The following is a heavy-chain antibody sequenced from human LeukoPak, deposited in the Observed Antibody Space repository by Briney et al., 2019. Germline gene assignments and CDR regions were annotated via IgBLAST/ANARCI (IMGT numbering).Heavy chain of an antibody. Sequence: ASVKVSCKASGYTFTSYGISWVRQAPGQGLEWMGWISAYNGNTNYAQKLQGRVTMTTDTSTSTAYMELRSLRSDDTAVYYCARDPSGGEGYYYYTDVWGKGTTVTVSS. CDR1: GYTFTSYG. J-gene: IGHJ6*03. CDR3: ARDPSGGEGYYYYTDV. CDR2: ISAYNGNT. D-gene: IGHD6-19*01. V-gene: IGHV1-18*01.